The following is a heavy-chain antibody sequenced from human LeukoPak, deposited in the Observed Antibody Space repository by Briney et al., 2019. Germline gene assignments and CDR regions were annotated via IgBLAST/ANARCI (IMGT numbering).Heavy chain of an antibody. CDR1: GFTFSGSA. Sequence: GGSLKLSCAASGFTFSGSAIHWVRQASGKGLEWVARIRNKDKSYETAYAASVKGRFTISRDDSKNTAYLQMNSLKTEDTAVYYCNGRMTAVVYDFDYWGQGTLVTVSS. V-gene: IGHV3-73*01. J-gene: IGHJ4*02. CDR2: IRNKDKSYET. CDR3: NGRMTAVVYDFDY. D-gene: IGHD4-23*01.